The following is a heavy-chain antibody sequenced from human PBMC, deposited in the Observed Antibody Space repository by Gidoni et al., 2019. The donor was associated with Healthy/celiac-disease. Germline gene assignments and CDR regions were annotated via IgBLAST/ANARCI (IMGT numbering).Heavy chain of an antibody. D-gene: IGHD3-9*01. CDR1: GFTFGDYA. V-gene: IGHV3-49*03. J-gene: IGHJ4*02. Sequence: EVQLVESGGGLVQPGRSLRLSCPASGFTFGDYAMSWFRQAPGKGLEWVGFIRSKAYGGTTEYAASVKGRFTISRDDSKSIAYLQMNSLKTEDTAVYYCTRAWDYDILTGLADYWGQGTLVTVSS. CDR2: IRSKAYGGTT. CDR3: TRAWDYDILTGLADY.